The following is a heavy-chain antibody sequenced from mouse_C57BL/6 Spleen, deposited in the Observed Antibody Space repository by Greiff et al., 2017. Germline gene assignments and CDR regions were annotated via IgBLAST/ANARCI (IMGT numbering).Heavy chain of an antibody. Sequence: QVQLQQSGPGLVQPSQCLSITCTASGFSLTSYGVHWVRQSPGKGLEWLGVIWSGGSTDYNAAFISSLSISNDNSTSKVFYTMNSLQADDTAIYCCARNYRSYAMDYWGQGTSVTVSS. V-gene: IGHV2-2*01. CDR1: GFSLTSYG. CDR2: IWSGGST. J-gene: IGHJ4*01. CDR3: ARNYRSYAMDY.